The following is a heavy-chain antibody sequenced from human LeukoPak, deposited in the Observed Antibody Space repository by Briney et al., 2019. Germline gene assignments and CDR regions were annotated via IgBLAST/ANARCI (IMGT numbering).Heavy chain of an antibody. CDR2: IWSDGSNK. CDR1: GFTFSSYG. J-gene: IGHJ4*02. D-gene: IGHD3-3*01. V-gene: IGHV3-33*01. CDR3: ARDKGSYYDFWSGYLFDY. Sequence: GGSMRLSCAASGFTFSSYGMHWVRQAPGKGLEWVAVIWSDGSNKYYADSVKGRFTISRDNSKNTLYLQMNSLRAEDTAVYYCARDKGSYYDFWSGYLFDYWGQGTLVTVSS.